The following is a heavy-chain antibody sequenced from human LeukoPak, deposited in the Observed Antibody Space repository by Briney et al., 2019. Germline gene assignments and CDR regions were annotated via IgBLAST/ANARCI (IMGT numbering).Heavy chain of an antibody. CDR1: GESMRSSY. V-gene: IGHV4-59*01. CDR3: ARVRVAMAGDSLDI. Sequence: SEPLSLTCSVSGESMRSSYWTWIRQSPGKGLEWIGYIDNTGQTYYNPSLESRVAISVDTSKIQFYLKVTSVTTADTALYFCARVRVAMAGDSLDIWGQGTTVTVSS. CDR2: IDNTGQT. J-gene: IGHJ3*02. D-gene: IGHD6-19*01.